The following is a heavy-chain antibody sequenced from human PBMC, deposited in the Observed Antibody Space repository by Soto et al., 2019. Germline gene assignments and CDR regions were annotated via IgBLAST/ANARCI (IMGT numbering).Heavy chain of an antibody. D-gene: IGHD4-17*01. CDR3: ARHPPYGPLDY. V-gene: IGHV4-39*01. Sequence: QLQLQESGPGLVKPSETLSLTCTVSGDSGGFISSSSYHWGWIRQPPGKGLEWIGNIYYSGRTYYNPSLQSRVTLARDTSKNQFSLRLTSVTAADTAVYYCARHPPYGPLDYWGQGTLVTVSS. CDR1: GDSGGFISSSSYH. CDR2: IYYSGRT. J-gene: IGHJ4*02.